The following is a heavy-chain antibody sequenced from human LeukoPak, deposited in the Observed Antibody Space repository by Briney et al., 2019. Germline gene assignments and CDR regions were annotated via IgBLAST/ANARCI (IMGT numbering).Heavy chain of an antibody. Sequence: SETLSLTCTVSGASISSYCWSWIRQPPGKGLEWIGYIYHSGSTNYNPSLKSRVTISVDTSKNRFSLKLSSVTAADTAVYYCARFGYSTGWYYFDFWGQGTLVTVSS. CDR1: GASISSYC. V-gene: IGHV4-59*01. D-gene: IGHD6-19*01. J-gene: IGHJ4*02. CDR2: IYHSGST. CDR3: ARFGYSTGWYYFDF.